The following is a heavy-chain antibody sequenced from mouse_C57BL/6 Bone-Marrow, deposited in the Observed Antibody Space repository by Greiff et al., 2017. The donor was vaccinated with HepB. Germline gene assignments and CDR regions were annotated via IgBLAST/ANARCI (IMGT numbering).Heavy chain of an antibody. J-gene: IGHJ1*03. V-gene: IGHV5-4*03. CDR2: ISDGGSYT. D-gene: IGHD1-1*01. CDR1: GFTFSSYA. Sequence: EVKVVESGGGLVKPGGSLKLSCAASGFTFSSYAMSWVRQTPEKRLEWVATISDGGSYTYYPDNVKGRFTISRDNAKNNLYLQMSHLKSEDTAMYYCARVFYGSTWGTGTTVTVSS. CDR3: ARVFYGST.